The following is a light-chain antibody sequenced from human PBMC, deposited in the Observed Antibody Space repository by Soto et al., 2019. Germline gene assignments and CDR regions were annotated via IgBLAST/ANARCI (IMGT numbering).Light chain of an antibody. CDR2: EGS. Sequence: QSALTQPASVSGSPGQSIPLSCTRTNSGVENYNLVSWYQHHPGKAPKLMIYEGSQWPSGVSDRFSGSKSGNTASLTSSGLQAEDEADYYCSSYAGAVVFGGGTKLTVL. CDR3: SSYAGAVV. CDR1: NSGVENYNL. J-gene: IGLJ2*01. V-gene: IGLV2-23*01.